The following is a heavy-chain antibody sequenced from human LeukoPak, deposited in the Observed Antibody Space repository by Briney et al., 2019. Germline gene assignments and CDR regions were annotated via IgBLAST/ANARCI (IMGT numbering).Heavy chain of an antibody. CDR2: ISGSGGST. Sequence: PVGSLRLSCAASGFTFSSYAMSWVRQAPGKGLEWVSAISGSGGSTYYADSVKGRFTISRDNSKNTLYLQMNSLRAEDTAVYYCAKAEVSRIVGATFYWGQGTLVTVSS. CDR1: GFTFSSYA. J-gene: IGHJ4*02. V-gene: IGHV3-23*01. CDR3: AKAEVSRIVGATFY. D-gene: IGHD1-26*01.